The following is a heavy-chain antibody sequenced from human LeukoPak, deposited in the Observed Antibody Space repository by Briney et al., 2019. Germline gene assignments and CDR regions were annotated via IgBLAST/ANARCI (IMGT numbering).Heavy chain of an antibody. V-gene: IGHV1-8*03. D-gene: IGHD3-9*01. J-gene: IGHJ5*02. CDR3: ARVGLSDYDTLTGYYRGQWFDP. CDR2: MNPNSGNT. CDR1: GYTFTSYD. Sequence: ASVKVSCKASGYTFTSYDINWVRQATGQGLEWMGWMNPNSGNTGYAQKFQGRVTITRNTSISTAYMELSSLRSDDTAVYYCARVGLSDYDTLTGYYRGQWFDPWGQGTLVTVSS.